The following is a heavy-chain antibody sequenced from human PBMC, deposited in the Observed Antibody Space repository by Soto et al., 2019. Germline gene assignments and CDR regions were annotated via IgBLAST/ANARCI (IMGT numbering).Heavy chain of an antibody. CDR2: ISAYSGHT. Sequence: QGQLVQSGAEVKKPGASVKVSCKTSGYTFTSYGISWVRQAPGQGLEWMGWISAYSGHTQYAQKSQSRVTMTKDTSTTTAYMEVRSLRSADTAVYYCATAIGSTSPCGYWGQGTLVSVSS. CDR1: GYTFTSYG. V-gene: IGHV1-18*04. D-gene: IGHD2-2*01. J-gene: IGHJ4*02. CDR3: ATAIGSTSPCGY.